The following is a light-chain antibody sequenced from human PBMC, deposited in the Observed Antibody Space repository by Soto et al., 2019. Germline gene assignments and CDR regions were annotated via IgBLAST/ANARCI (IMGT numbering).Light chain of an antibody. J-gene: IGKJ1*01. V-gene: IGKV1-39*01. CDR2: AAS. CDR1: QSIGWY. CDR3: QQSCSALWT. Sequence: DIQMTQSPSSLSASVGDRVTITCRASQSIGWYLHWYQQKPGKASKVLIYAASSLQSGVPSRFSGSGSGTDFTLTISSLQPEDCATYYCQQSCSALWTFGQGTKVEIK.